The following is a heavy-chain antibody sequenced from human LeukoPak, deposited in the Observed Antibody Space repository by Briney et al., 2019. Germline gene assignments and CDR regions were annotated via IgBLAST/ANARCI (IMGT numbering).Heavy chain of an antibody. Sequence: PSETLSLTCTVSGGSISSSSYYWGWIRQPPGKGPEWIGSIYYSGSTYYNPSLKSRVTISVDTSKNQFSLKLSSVTAADTAVYYCARRYKSTEYCSGGSCLYNWFDPWGQGTLVTVSS. CDR2: IYYSGST. V-gene: IGHV4-39*01. D-gene: IGHD2-15*01. CDR1: GGSISSSSYY. J-gene: IGHJ5*02. CDR3: ARRYKSTEYCSGGSCLYNWFDP.